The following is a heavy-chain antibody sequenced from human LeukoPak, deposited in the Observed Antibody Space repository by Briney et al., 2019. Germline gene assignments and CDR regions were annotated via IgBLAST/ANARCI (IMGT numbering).Heavy chain of an antibody. CDR2: ISAYNGNT. CDR1: GYTFTSYG. D-gene: IGHD3-22*01. V-gene: IGHV1-18*01. Sequence: ASVEVSCKASGYTFTSYGISWVRQAPGQGLEWMGWISAYNGNTNYAQKLQGRVTMTTDTSTSTAYMELRSLRSDDTAVYYCARGRQHYYDSSGYSDYWGQGTLVTVSS. J-gene: IGHJ4*02. CDR3: ARGRQHYYDSSGYSDY.